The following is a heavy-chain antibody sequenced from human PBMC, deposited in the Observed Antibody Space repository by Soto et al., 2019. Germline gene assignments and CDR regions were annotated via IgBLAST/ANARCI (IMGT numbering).Heavy chain of an antibody. J-gene: IGHJ6*02. V-gene: IGHV1-3*04. D-gene: IGHD2-2*01. CDR3: ARDEADIVLVPARDYYYYGMDV. Sequence: QVQLVQSGAEVKKPGASVKVSCKASGYTFTSYTMHWVRQAPGQRLEWMGWINTGNGNTKYSQKFQGRVTITRDTSASTAYMELSSLRSEDTAVYYCARDEADIVLVPARDYYYYGMDVWGQGTTVTVSS. CDR1: GYTFTSYT. CDR2: INTGNGNT.